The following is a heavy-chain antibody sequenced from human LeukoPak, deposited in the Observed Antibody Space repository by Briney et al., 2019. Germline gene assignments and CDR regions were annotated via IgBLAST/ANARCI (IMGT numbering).Heavy chain of an antibody. CDR2: IYTTGRT. CDR3: ARVAGSVAAFV. D-gene: IGHD6-19*01. Sequence: SQNLSLTCTVSGGSISSGSYYWSWIRQPAGKGLEWIGRIYTTGRTNYNPYLKSRVTISLDTSKNQFSLNLSSVTAADTAVYYCARVAGSVAAFVWGQGTMVTVSS. J-gene: IGHJ3*01. V-gene: IGHV4-61*02. CDR1: GGSISSGSYY.